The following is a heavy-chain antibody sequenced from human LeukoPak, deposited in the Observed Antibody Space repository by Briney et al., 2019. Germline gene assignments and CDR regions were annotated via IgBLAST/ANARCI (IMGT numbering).Heavy chain of an antibody. CDR2: IYSGGGT. CDR3: ARDDIVAPDS. Sequence: PSETLSLTCTVSGGSISSGSNYWSWIRQPAGKGLEWIGRIYSGGGTNYNPSLKSRVTISIDTSKNQFSLKLNSVTAADSAMYYCARDDIVAPDSWGQGTLVTASS. D-gene: IGHD5-12*01. V-gene: IGHV4-61*02. J-gene: IGHJ4*02. CDR1: GGSISSGSNY.